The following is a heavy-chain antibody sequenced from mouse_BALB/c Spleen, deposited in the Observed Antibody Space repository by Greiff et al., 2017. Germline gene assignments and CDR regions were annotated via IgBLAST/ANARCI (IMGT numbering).Heavy chain of an antibody. CDR2: IYPGDGDT. V-gene: IGHV1-82*01. D-gene: IGHD1-2*01. CDR3: ARGITTATFAY. Sequence: QVQLQQSGPELVKPGASVKISCKASGYAFSSSWMNWVKQRPGQGLEWIGRIYPGDGDTNYNGKFKGKATLTADKSSSTAYMQLSSLTSVDSAVYFCARGITTATFAYWGQGTLVTVSA. CDR1: GYAFSSSW. J-gene: IGHJ3*01.